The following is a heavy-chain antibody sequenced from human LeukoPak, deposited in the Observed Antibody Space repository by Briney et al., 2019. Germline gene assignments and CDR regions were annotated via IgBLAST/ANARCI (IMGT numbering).Heavy chain of an antibody. CDR2: INHSGST. Sequence: SETLSLTCAVYGVSFSGYYWSWIRQPPGKGLEWIGEINHSGSTNYNPSLKSRVTISVDTSKNQFSLKLSSVTAADTAVYYCARVYQDQTLDCSGGSCYELGMDVWGQGTTVTVSS. CDR3: ARVYQDQTLDCSGGSCYELGMDV. V-gene: IGHV4-34*01. CDR1: GVSFSGYY. J-gene: IGHJ6*02. D-gene: IGHD2-15*01.